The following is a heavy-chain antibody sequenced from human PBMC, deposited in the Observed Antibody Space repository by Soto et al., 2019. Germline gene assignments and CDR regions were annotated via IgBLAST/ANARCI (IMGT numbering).Heavy chain of an antibody. CDR3: ARVLHDIVVVPAAILGGMDV. CDR1: GYTFTSYY. D-gene: IGHD2-2*01. CDR2: INPSGGST. Sequence: QVQLVQSGAEVKKPGASVKVSCKASGYTFTSYYMHWVRQAPGQGLEWMGIINPSGGSTRYAQKFHGRVTMTRDTSKSTVYMELSSLRSEDTAVYYCARVLHDIVVVPAAILGGMDVWGQGTTVTVSS. V-gene: IGHV1-46*01. J-gene: IGHJ6*02.